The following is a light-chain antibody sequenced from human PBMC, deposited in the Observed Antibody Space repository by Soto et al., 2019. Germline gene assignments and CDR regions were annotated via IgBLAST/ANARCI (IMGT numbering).Light chain of an antibody. V-gene: IGKV1-39*01. J-gene: IGKJ5*01. CDR3: QQSYSTPIT. CDR2: AAS. Sequence: DIQMTQSPSSLSASVGDRVTITCRASQSISSSFSWYLQKPGKAPNLLIYAASTLQSGVPSRFSGSGSGTDFSLTISSLQPEDFATYYCQQSYSTPITFGQGTRLEIK. CDR1: QSISSS.